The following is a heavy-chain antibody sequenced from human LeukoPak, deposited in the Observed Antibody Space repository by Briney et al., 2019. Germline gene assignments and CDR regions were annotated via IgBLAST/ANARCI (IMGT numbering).Heavy chain of an antibody. J-gene: IGHJ4*02. CDR2: INPHSGGT. V-gene: IGHV1-2*02. Sequence: ASVKVSCKASGYTFTGYYMHWVRQAPGQGLEWMGWINPHSGGTNYAQKFQGRVTMTRDTSINTAYMDLSSLRSDDTAVYCCARGRDDYNLFDYWGQGNLVTVSS. D-gene: IGHD5-24*01. CDR1: GYTFTGYY. CDR3: ARGRDDYNLFDY.